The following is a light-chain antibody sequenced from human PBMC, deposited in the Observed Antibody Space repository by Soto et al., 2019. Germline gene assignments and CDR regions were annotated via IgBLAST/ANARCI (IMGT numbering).Light chain of an antibody. CDR2: GNS. Sequence: QSVLTQPPSVSGAPGQRVTISCTGSSSNIGAGYDVHWYQQLPGTAPKLLIYGNSNRPSGVPDRFSGSKSGTSDSLAITGLQAEDEADYYCQSYDSSLSGYGVFGGGTKLPVL. J-gene: IGLJ2*01. CDR1: SSNIGAGYD. V-gene: IGLV1-40*01. CDR3: QSYDSSLSGYGV.